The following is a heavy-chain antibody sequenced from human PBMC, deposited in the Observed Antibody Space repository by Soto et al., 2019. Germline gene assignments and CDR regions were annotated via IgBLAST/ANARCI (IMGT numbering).Heavy chain of an antibody. CDR2: ISGSGGST. J-gene: IGHJ4*02. CDR3: AKDRRSAAAGTLIAY. CDR1: GFTFSSYA. V-gene: IGHV3-23*01. Sequence: EVQLLESGGGLVQPGGSLRLSCAASGFTFSSYAMSWVRQAPGKGLEWVSAISGSGGSTYYVDSVKGRFTISRDNSKNTLYLQMNSLRAEDRDVYYCAKDRRSAAAGTLIAYWGQGTLVPVSS. D-gene: IGHD6-13*01.